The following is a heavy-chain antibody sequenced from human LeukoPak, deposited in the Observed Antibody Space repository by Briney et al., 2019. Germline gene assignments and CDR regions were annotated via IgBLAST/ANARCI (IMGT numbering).Heavy chain of an antibody. D-gene: IGHD3-16*01. Sequence: SETLSLTCTVSGGSISSSSYFWSWIRQPPGKGLEWIGYIYYSGSTNYSPSLKSRVTISVDTSKNQFSLELSSVTAADTAVYYCARRVAVDPGGGMDVWGQGTTVTVSS. CDR2: IYYSGST. V-gene: IGHV4-61*05. J-gene: IGHJ6*02. CDR1: GGSISSSSYF. CDR3: ARRVAVDPGGGMDV.